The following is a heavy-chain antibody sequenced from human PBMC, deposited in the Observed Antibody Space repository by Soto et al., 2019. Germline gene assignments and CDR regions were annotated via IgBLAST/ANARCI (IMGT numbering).Heavy chain of an antibody. CDR2: ISSSSSYI. CDR3: AREGDTAMVKDYYGMDV. J-gene: IGHJ6*02. V-gene: IGHV3-21*01. D-gene: IGHD5-18*01. Sequence: RRLSCAASGFTFSSYSMNWVRQAPGKGLEWVSSISSSSSYIYYADSVKGRFTISRDNAKNSLYLQMNSLRAEDTAVYYCAREGDTAMVKDYYGMDVWGQGTTVTVSS. CDR1: GFTFSSYS.